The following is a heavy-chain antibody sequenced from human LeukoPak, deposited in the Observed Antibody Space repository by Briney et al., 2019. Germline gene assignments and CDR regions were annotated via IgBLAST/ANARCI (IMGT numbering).Heavy chain of an antibody. CDR2: IYYSGST. V-gene: IGHV4-31*03. D-gene: IGHD5-18*01. CDR1: GGSISSGGYY. CDR3: ARDHGYSYGYFDY. Sequence: SETLSLTCTVSGGSISSGGYYWSWIRQHPGKGLEWIGYIYYSGSTYYNPSLKSRVTISVDTSKNQFSLKLSSVTAADTAVYYSARDHGYSYGYFDYWGQGTLVTVSS. J-gene: IGHJ4*02.